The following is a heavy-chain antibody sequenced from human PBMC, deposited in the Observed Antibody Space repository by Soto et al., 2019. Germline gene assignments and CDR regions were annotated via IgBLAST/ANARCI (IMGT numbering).Heavy chain of an antibody. D-gene: IGHD1-26*01. V-gene: IGHV3-30-3*01. CDR1: RFSFSTYA. CDR3: ARDRSGSHEIDASLDI. CDR2: ISYDGGNE. J-gene: IGHJ3*02. Sequence: QVQLVESGGGVVQPGRSLRLSCAASRFSFSTYAIHWVRQAPGKGLEWVAGISYDGGNEYYADSVKGRFTISRDNSKSTLDLKMNSLGPDDTAVYYCARDRSGSHEIDASLDIWGRGTMVTVSS.